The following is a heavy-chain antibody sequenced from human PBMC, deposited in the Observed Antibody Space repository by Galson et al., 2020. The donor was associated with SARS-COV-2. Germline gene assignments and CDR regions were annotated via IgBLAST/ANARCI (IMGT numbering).Heavy chain of an antibody. CDR2: IIPIFGTA. CDR3: ARGPNLGGYNHHYYYYYMDV. J-gene: IGHJ6*03. CDR1: GGTFSSYA. D-gene: IGHD5-12*01. Sequence: ASVKVSCKASGGTFSSYAIIWVRQAPGQGLEWMGGIIPIFGTANYAQKFQGRVTITTDESTSTAYMELSSLRSEDTAVYYCARGPNLGGYNHHYYYYYMDVWGKGTTVTVSS. V-gene: IGHV1-69*05.